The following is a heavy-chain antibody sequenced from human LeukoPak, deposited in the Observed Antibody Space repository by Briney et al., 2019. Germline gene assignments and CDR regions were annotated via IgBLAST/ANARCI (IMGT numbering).Heavy chain of an antibody. D-gene: IGHD2-21*01. V-gene: IGHV3-23*01. Sequence: GGSLRLSCAASGFTFSWYGMHWARQAPGKGLEWVSAISDSGNTYHADSVKGRFTISRDSSKNTLFLQMNRLRPEDAAVYYCAKAPVTTCRGAYCYPFDYWGQGTLVTVSS. CDR1: GFTFSWYG. J-gene: IGHJ4*02. CDR3: AKAPVTTCRGAYCYPFDY. CDR2: ISDSGNT.